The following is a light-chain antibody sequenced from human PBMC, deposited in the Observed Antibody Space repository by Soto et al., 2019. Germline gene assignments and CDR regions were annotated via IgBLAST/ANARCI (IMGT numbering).Light chain of an antibody. CDR2: GAS. CDR1: QSVSSN. CDR3: QQYGSSPWT. J-gene: IGKJ1*01. V-gene: IGKV3-20*01. Sequence: EIVMTQSPATLSVSPGERATLSCRASQSVSSNLAWYQQKPGQAPRLLISGASSRAADIPDRFSGSGSGTDFTLTISRLEPEDFAVYYCQQYGSSPWTFGQGTKVDIK.